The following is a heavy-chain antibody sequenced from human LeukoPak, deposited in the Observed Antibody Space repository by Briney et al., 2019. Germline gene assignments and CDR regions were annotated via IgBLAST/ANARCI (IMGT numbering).Heavy chain of an antibody. CDR2: IYYSGST. D-gene: IGHD1-26*01. CDR3: AKRGSSGSDGEDNY. J-gene: IGHJ4*02. CDR1: GGSISSGGYY. Sequence: SQTLSLTCTVSGGSISSGGYYWSWIHQHPGKGLEWIGYIYYSGSTYYNPSPKSRVTISVDTSKNQFSLRLTSVTAADTAVYYCAKRGSSGSDGEDNYWGQGTLVTVSS. V-gene: IGHV4-31*03.